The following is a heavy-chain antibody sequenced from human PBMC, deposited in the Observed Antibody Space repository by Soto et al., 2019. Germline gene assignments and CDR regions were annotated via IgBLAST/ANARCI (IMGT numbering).Heavy chain of an antibody. CDR3: ARTRSGDKLGD. CDR2: IYYTGST. J-gene: IGHJ4*02. V-gene: IGHV4-30-4*01. CDR1: GGSISSGDYY. D-gene: IGHD7-27*01. Sequence: QVQLQESGPGLVKPSQTLSLTCTVSGGSISSGDYYWSWIRQPPGKGLEWIGYIYYTGSTHYNSSLKSXXTXSGXRAKNQFSLKLSSVTAADTAVYYCARTRSGDKLGDWGQGTLVTVSS.